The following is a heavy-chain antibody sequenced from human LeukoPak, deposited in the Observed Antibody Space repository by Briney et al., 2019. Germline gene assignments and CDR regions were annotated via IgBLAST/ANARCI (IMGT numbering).Heavy chain of an antibody. J-gene: IGHJ4*02. V-gene: IGHV3-7*03. D-gene: IGHD5-18*01. CDR1: GVTFSRDW. CDR2: IKQDGSEK. Sequence: GRSLRLSCAASGVTFSRDWMSSGRRAAGTGLKWVANIKQDGSEKYYVDTVKGRFTISSQKAKTSLYLQMNSLRAEDTAVYYCATDLGWIQLNLGRGQGTLVTVSS. CDR3: ATDLGWIQLNLG.